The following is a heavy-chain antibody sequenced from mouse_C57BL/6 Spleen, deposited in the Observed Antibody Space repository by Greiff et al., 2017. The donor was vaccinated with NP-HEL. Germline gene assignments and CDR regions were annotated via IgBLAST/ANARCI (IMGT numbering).Heavy chain of an antibody. CDR2: IDPSDSYT. CDR3: ARRGGYGNGYFDV. CDR1: GYTFTSYW. D-gene: IGHD2-1*01. V-gene: IGHV1-50*01. J-gene: IGHJ1*03. Sequence: QVQLQQSGAELVKPGASVKLSCKASGYTFTSYWMQWVKQRPGQGLEWIGEIDPSDSYTNYNQKFKGKATLTVDTSSSTAYMQLSSLTSEDSAVYYCARRGGYGNGYFDVWGTGTTVTVSS.